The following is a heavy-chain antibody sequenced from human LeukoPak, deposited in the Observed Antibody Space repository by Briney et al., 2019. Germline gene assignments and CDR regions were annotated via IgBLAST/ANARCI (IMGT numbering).Heavy chain of an antibody. CDR3: AKDTYSGSLPYYYYMDV. Sequence: GGSLRLSCAASGFTFSDYYMSWIRQAPGKGLEWVSYISSSGSTIYYADSVKGRFTISKDNAKNSLYLQMNSLRAEDTAVYYCAKDTYSGSLPYYYYMDVWGKGTTATISS. J-gene: IGHJ6*03. CDR1: GFTFSDYY. D-gene: IGHD1-26*01. V-gene: IGHV3-11*04. CDR2: ISSSGSTI.